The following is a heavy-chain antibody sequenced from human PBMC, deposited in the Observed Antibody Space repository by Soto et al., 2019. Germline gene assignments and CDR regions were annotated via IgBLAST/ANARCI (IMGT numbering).Heavy chain of an antibody. CDR3: AKGTTNGGWFNPFDY. D-gene: IGHD6-19*01. CDR1: GFTFVNYA. V-gene: IGHV3-23*01. J-gene: IGHJ4*02. Sequence: EVQLLESGGGLVQPGGSLRLSCAASGFTFVNYAMNWVRQAPGKGLEWVATLSGRGTSTYYADSVTGRFTISRDNSRNTLYLPMNSLRAEDTAVYYCAKGTTNGGWFNPFDYWGQGTLVSVSS. CDR2: LSGRGTST.